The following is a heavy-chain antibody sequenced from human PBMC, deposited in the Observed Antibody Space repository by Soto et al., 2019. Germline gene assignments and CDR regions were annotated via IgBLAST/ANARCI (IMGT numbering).Heavy chain of an antibody. CDR3: AKFSGYDLDFDY. D-gene: IGHD5-12*01. J-gene: IGHJ4*02. V-gene: IGHV3-23*01. CDR1: GFTFSSYA. CDR2: ISGSGGST. Sequence: AGGSLRLSCAASGFTFSSYAMSWVRQAPGKGLEWVSAISGSGGSTYYADSVKGRFTISRDNSKNTLYLQMNSLRAEDTAVYYCAKFSGYDLDFDYWGQGTLVTVSS.